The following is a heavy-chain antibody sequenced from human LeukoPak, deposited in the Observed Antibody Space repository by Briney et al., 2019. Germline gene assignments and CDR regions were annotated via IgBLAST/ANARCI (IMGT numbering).Heavy chain of an antibody. J-gene: IGHJ4*02. CDR3: AKEVGRYFDWTHTYFDY. Sequence: PGGSLGLSCAASGFTFSSYAMSWVRQAPGKGLEWVSAISGSGGSTYYADSVKGRFTISRDNSKNTLYLQMNSLRAEDTAVYYCAKEVGRYFDWTHTYFDYWGQGTLVTVSS. CDR1: GFTFSSYA. CDR2: ISGSGGST. V-gene: IGHV3-23*01. D-gene: IGHD3-9*01.